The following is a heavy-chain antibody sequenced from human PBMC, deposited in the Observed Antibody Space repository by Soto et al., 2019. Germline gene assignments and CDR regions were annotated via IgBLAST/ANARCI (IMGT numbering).Heavy chain of an antibody. CDR3: ARESTAYYDSSGYYYFDY. V-gene: IGHV3-33*01. CDR1: EFTFCSYG. CDR2: IWYDGGNK. D-gene: IGHD3-22*01. J-gene: IGHJ4*02. Sequence: PWGSPRLSCAACEFTFCSYGMHWVRQEPGKGLEWVAVIWYDGGNKYYGDSVKGRFTISRDNSKNTLYLQMNSLRAEDTAVYYCARESTAYYDSSGYYYFDYWGQGTLVTVSS.